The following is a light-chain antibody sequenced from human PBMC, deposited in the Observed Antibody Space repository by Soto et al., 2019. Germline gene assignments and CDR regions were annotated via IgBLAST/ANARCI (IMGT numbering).Light chain of an antibody. J-gene: IGKJ5*01. V-gene: IGKV3-20*01. CDR1: QSVSSDY. CDR2: GAS. Sequence: EIVLTQSPGTLSLAPGDRATLSCRASQSVSSDYLAWYHQKPGQPPRLLIYGASSRATGIPDRFSGSGSGTEFTLTISRLEPEDFAVYDCHQYGSSPTFGQGTRLEIK. CDR3: HQYGSSPT.